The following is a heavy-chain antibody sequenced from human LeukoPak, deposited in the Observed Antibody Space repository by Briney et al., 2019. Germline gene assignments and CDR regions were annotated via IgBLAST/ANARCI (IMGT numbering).Heavy chain of an antibody. J-gene: IGHJ3*02. CDR3: ARDCSGGSCYSRSRAFDI. CDR2: IYYSGST. V-gene: IGHV4-59*01. D-gene: IGHD2-15*01. CDR1: GGSISSYY. Sequence: SETLSLTCTVSGGSISSYYWSWIWQPPGKGLEWIGYIYYSGSTNYNPSLKSRVTISVDTSKNQFSLKLSSVTAADTAVYYCARDCSGGSCYSRSRAFDIWGQGTMVTVSS.